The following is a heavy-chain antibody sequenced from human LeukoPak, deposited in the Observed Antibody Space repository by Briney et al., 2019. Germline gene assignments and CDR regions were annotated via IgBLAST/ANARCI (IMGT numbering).Heavy chain of an antibody. D-gene: IGHD2-21*01. Sequence: ASVKVSCKTSGYTFTDYYLHWVRQAPGQGLEWMGWINPNSGGTSSAQKFQGRVTMTRDTSITTVYMEVAWLRSEVTAIYYCARADRLDGGPYLIGPWGQGTLVTVSS. V-gene: IGHV1-2*02. CDR2: INPNSGGT. CDR1: GYTFTDYY. J-gene: IGHJ5*02. CDR3: ARADRLDGGPYLIGP.